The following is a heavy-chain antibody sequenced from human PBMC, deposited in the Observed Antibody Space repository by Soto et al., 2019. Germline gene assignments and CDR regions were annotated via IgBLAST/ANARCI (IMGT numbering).Heavy chain of an antibody. CDR2: ISWNRGSI. V-gene: IGHV3-9*01. D-gene: IGHD3-3*01. Sequence: EVQLVESGGGLVQPGRSLRLSCAASGFTFDDYAMHWVRQAPGKGLEWVSGISWNRGSIGYADSVKGRFTISRDNDKKYLYLQMNSLRAEDTALYYCAKGVAGWYYFDYWGQGTLVTVSS. CDR1: GFTFDDYA. CDR3: AKGVAGWYYFDY. J-gene: IGHJ4*02.